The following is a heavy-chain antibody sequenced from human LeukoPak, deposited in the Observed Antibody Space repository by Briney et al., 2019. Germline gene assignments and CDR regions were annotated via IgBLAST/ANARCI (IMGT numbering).Heavy chain of an antibody. CDR3: AAGSSWDQFFDY. CDR1: GFTFTSSA. Sequence: SVKVSCKTSGFTFTSSAMQWVRQARGQRLEWIGWIVVGSGNTNYAQKFQERVTITRDMSTSTAYMELSSLRSEDTAVYYCAAGSSWDQFFDYWGQGALVTVSS. D-gene: IGHD6-13*01. V-gene: IGHV1-58*02. J-gene: IGHJ4*02. CDR2: IVVGSGNT.